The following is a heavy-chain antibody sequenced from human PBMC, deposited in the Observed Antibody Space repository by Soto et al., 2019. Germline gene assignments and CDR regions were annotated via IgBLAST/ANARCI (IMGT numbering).Heavy chain of an antibody. V-gene: IGHV4-30-4*08. J-gene: IGHJ4*02. Sequence: PSETLSLTCTVSGGSISSGGYYWSWIRQHPGKGLEWIGYIYYSGSTYYNPSLKSRVTISIDTSKNQFSLKLSSVTAADTAVYYCASRKSSPYFAYRGQGTLVTVSS. CDR1: GGSISSGGYY. D-gene: IGHD3-10*01. CDR3: ASRKSSPYFAY. CDR2: IYYSGST.